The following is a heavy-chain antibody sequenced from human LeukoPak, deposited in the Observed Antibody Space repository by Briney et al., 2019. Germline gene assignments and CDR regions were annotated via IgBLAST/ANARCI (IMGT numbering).Heavy chain of an antibody. CDR3: AKDVIVGASGYVYYMDV. V-gene: IGHV3-30*02. D-gene: IGHD1-26*01. Sequence: PGGSLRLSSAASGFTFSSYGMHWVRQAPGKELEWVACIRYDGSNKYYADSVKGRFTISRDNSKNTLYLQMNSLRAEDTAVYYCAKDVIVGASGYVYYMDVWGKGTTVTVSS. J-gene: IGHJ6*03. CDR1: GFTFSSYG. CDR2: IRYDGSNK.